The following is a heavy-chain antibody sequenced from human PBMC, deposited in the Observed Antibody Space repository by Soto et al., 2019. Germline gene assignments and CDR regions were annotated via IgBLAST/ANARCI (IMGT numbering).Heavy chain of an antibody. V-gene: IGHV4-30-4*01. Sequence: SETLSLTCSVSGGSINSVDYYWSWIRQPPGKGLEWIGYIYYSGSTYYNPSLKSRVTISADTSKNQFSLKLSSVTAADTAVYYCARGNIVTTSYTNFDYWGQGSLVTVS. J-gene: IGHJ4*02. D-gene: IGHD5-12*01. CDR1: GGSINSVDYY. CDR3: ARGNIVTTSYTNFDY. CDR2: IYYSGST.